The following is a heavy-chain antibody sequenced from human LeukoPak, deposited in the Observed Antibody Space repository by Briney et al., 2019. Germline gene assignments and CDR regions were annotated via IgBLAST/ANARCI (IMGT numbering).Heavy chain of an antibody. D-gene: IGHD1-26*01. CDR3: ARDGRFPPEVLPRYFDY. V-gene: IGHV4-30-4*07. CDR1: GGSISSGGYS. Sequence: SETLSLTCAVSGGSISSGGYSWSWIRQPPGKGLEWIGYFYFTGSTYYNPSLKSRVTISVETSKNQFSLKLSSVTAADTAVYYCARDGRFPPEVLPRYFDYWGQGTLVTVSS. CDR2: FYFTGST. J-gene: IGHJ4*02.